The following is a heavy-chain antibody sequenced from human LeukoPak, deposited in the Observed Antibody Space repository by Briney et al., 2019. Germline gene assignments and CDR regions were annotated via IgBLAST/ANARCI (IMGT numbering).Heavy chain of an antibody. J-gene: IGHJ3*02. CDR1: GGTFSSYA. CDR3: ARDKGTELPRGYDAFDI. V-gene: IGHV1-69*05. CDR2: IIPIFGTA. D-gene: IGHD1-26*01. Sequence: SVKVSCKASGGTFSSYAISWVRQAPGRGLEWMGRIIPIFGTANYAQKFQGRVTITTDESTSTACMELSSLRSEDTAVYYCARDKGTELPRGYDAFDIWGQGTMVTVSS.